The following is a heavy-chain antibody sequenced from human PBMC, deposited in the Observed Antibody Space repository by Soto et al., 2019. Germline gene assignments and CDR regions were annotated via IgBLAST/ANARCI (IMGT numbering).Heavy chain of an antibody. CDR2: IYWDDDK. J-gene: IGHJ5*02. CDR3: AHIPYLILRYFDWFHGKENWFDP. Sequence: SGPTLVNPTQTLTLTCTFSGFSLSTSGVGVGWIRQPPGKALEWLALIYWDDDKRYRPSLKSRLTITKDTSKNQVVLTMTKIEPVDTATYFCAHIPYLILRYFDWFHGKENWFDPWGQGTLVTVSS. V-gene: IGHV2-5*02. CDR1: GFSLSTSGVG. D-gene: IGHD3-9*01.